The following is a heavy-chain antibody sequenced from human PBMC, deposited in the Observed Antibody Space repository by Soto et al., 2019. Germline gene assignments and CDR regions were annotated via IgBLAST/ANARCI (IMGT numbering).Heavy chain of an antibody. CDR2: ISGSGGST. CDR3: AKSLYQQQLVLPDY. CDR1: GFTFSSYA. Sequence: GGSLRPSCAASGFTFSSYAMSWVRQAPGKGLEWVSAISGSGGSTYYADSVKGRFTISRDNSKNTLYLQMNSLRAEDTAVYYCAKSLYQQQLVLPDYWGQGTLVTVSS. D-gene: IGHD6-13*01. V-gene: IGHV3-23*01. J-gene: IGHJ4*02.